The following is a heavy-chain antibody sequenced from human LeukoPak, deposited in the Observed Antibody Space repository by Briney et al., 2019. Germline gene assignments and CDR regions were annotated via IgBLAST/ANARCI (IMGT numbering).Heavy chain of an antibody. CDR1: GYTFTSYD. CDR3: ARGSLRYFDWLAPEDAFDI. D-gene: IGHD3-9*01. CDR2: MNPNSGNT. J-gene: IGHJ3*02. Sequence: ASVTVSCTASGYTFTSYDINWVRQATGQGLEWMGWMNPNSGNTGYAQKFQGRVTMTRNTSISTAYMELSSLRSEDTAVYYCARGSLRYFDWLAPEDAFDIWGQGTMVTVSS. V-gene: IGHV1-8*01.